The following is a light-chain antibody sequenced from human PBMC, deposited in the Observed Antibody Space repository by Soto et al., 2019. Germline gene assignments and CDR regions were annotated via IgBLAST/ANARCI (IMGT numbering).Light chain of an antibody. CDR1: QSISSY. CDR3: QQSYSTPYT. CDR2: AAS. V-gene: IGKV1-39*01. Sequence: DIQMTQSPSSLSASVGDRVTITCRAGQSISSYLNWFQQKPGKAPKLLMYAASTLQTGVPSRFSGSGSVTDFTLTISSLQPEDFATYYCQQSYSTPYTFGQGTKLEIK. J-gene: IGKJ2*01.